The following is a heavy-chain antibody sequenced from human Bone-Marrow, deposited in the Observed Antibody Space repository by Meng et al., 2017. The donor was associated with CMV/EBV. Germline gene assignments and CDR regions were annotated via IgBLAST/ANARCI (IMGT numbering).Heavy chain of an antibody. CDR1: GYTFTSYG. V-gene: IGHV5-51*01. CDR2: IYPGDSDT. J-gene: IGHJ4*02. CDR3: ARPSGGVIDPFDY. Sequence: KVSCKASGYTFTSYGISWVRQMPGKGLEWMGIIYPGDSDTRYSPSFQGQVTISADKSISTAYLQWSSLKASDTAMYYCARPSGGVIDPFDYWGQGTLVTVSS. D-gene: IGHD3-16*01.